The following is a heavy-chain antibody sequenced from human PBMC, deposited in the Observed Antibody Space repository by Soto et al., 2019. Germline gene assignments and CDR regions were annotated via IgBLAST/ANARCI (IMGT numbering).Heavy chain of an antibody. D-gene: IGHD4-17*01. CDR2: ISGSGGST. V-gene: IGHV3-23*01. J-gene: IGHJ5*02. Sequence: EVQLLESGGGLVQPGGSLRLSCAASGFTFSSYAMSWVRQAPGKGLEWVSAISGSGGSTYYADSVKGRFTISRDNSKNTLYLQMNSLGAEDTAVYDCAKGTAYGARFDPWGQGTLVTVSS. CDR1: GFTFSSYA. CDR3: AKGTAYGARFDP.